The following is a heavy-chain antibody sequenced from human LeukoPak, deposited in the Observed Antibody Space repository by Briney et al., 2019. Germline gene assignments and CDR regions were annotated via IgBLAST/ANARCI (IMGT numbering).Heavy chain of an antibody. CDR2: ISSSGSTI. J-gene: IGHJ4*02. V-gene: IGHV3-11*01. Sequence: GGSLRLSCAAFGFTFSDYYMSWIRQAPGKGLEWVSYISSSGSTIYYADSVKGRFTISRDNAKNSLYLQVNSLRAEDTAVYYCARARGVVPALFYWGQGTLVTVSS. D-gene: IGHD2-2*01. CDR3: ARARGVVPALFY. CDR1: GFTFSDYY.